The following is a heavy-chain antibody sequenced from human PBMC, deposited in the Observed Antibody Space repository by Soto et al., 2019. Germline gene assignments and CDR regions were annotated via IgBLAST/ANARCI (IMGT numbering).Heavy chain of an antibody. Sequence: PGGSLRLSCAASGCTFSSYAMRWVRHAPGKGLEWVSAISGSGGSTYYADSVKGRFTISRDNSKNTLYLQMNSLRAEDTAVYYCAKRRDYSSGWYSYNWFDPWGQGTLVTVSS. CDR2: ISGSGGST. CDR3: AKRRDYSSGWYSYNWFDP. V-gene: IGHV3-23*01. J-gene: IGHJ5*02. D-gene: IGHD6-19*01. CDR1: GCTFSSYA.